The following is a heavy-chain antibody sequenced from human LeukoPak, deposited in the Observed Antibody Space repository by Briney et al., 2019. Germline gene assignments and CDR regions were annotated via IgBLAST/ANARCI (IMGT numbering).Heavy chain of an antibody. V-gene: IGHV1-18*01. J-gene: IGHJ2*01. CDR2: ISGYNGDT. D-gene: IGHD6-19*01. CDR3: ARDPSNTSGRYQYFDL. Sequence: GASVKVSRKASGYTFTHHGITWVRQAPGQGLEWMGWISGYNGDTMYAQKVQGRVTMTTDRSTTTAYMEMRSLTSDDTALYYCARDPSNTSGRYQYFDLWSRGTLVTVSS. CDR1: GYTFTHHG.